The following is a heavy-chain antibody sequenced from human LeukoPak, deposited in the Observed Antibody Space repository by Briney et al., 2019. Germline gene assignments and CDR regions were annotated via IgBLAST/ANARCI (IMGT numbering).Heavy chain of an antibody. CDR2: INPNSGGT. CDR1: GYTFTGYY. CDR3: ARGEGGWGYYYYYYMDV. V-gene: IGHV1-2*06. Sequence: ASVKVSCKASGYTFTGYYMHWVRQAPGQGLEWMGRINPNSGGTNYAQKFRGRVTMTRDTSISTAYMELSRLRSDDTAVYYCARGEGGWGYYYYYYMDVWGKGTTVTVSS. J-gene: IGHJ6*03. D-gene: IGHD6-19*01.